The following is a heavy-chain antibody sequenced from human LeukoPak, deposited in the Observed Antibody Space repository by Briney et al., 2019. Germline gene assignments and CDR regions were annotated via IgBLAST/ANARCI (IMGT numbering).Heavy chain of an antibody. V-gene: IGHV4-61*02. J-gene: IGHJ4*02. D-gene: IGHD1-26*01. CDR1: GGPISSGSYY. CDR2: IYTSGST. CDR3: AREYSGSYYG. Sequence: SQTLSLTCTVSGGPISSGSYYWSWIRQPAGKGLEWIGRIYTSGSTNYNPSLKSRVTISVDTSKNQFSLKLSSVTAADTAVYYCAREYSGSYYGWGQGTLVTVSS.